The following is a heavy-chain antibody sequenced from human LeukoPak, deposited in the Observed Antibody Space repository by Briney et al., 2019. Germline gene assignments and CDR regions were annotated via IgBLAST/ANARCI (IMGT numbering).Heavy chain of an antibody. V-gene: IGHV1-18*01. Sequence: ASVNVSCKASGYTFTSYGISWVRQAPGQGLEWMGWISAYNGNTNYAQKLQGRVTMTTGTPTSTAYMELRSLRSDDTAVYYCARENARGGDSSGYYLFDYWGQGTLVTVSS. CDR2: ISAYNGNT. CDR3: ARENARGGDSSGYYLFDY. J-gene: IGHJ4*02. CDR1: GYTFTSYG. D-gene: IGHD3-22*01.